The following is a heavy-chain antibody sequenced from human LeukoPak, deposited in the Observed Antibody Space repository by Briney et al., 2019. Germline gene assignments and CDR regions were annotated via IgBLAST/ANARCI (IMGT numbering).Heavy chain of an antibody. V-gene: IGHV3-23*01. J-gene: IGHJ5*02. CDR1: GFTFSSYA. D-gene: IGHD2-2*01. Sequence: GGSLRLSCAASGFTFSSYAMSWVRQAPGKGLEWVSAISGSGGSTYYADSVKGRFTISRDNSKNTLYLQMNNLRAEDTAVYYCAKYRSIVVVPAAIRLDPWGQGTLVTVSS. CDR2: ISGSGGST. CDR3: AKYRSIVVVPAAIRLDP.